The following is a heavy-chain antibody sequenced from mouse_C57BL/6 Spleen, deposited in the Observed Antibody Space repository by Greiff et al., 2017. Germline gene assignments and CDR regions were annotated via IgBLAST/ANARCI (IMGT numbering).Heavy chain of an antibody. CDR3: ARYSNYLAY. D-gene: IGHD2-5*01. CDR1: GYAFSSYW. CDR2: IYPGDGAT. V-gene: IGHV1-80*01. Sequence: VKVVESGAELVKPGASVKISCTASGYAFSSYWMNWVKQRPGKGLEWIGQIYPGDGATNYNGKFKGQATLTADKYSSTAYMQLSSLTSEDSAVYFCARYSNYLAYWGQGTLVTVSA. J-gene: IGHJ3*01.